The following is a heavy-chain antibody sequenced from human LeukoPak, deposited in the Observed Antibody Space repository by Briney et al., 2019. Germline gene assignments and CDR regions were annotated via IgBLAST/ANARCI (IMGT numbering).Heavy chain of an antibody. V-gene: IGHV4-31*03. J-gene: IGHJ4*02. CDR1: GGSISSGGYY. D-gene: IGHD2-15*01. CDR3: ARVPYCRGGSCYPADY. Sequence: SETLSLTCTVSGGSISSGGYYWSWIRQHPGKGLEWIGYIYNSGNTYYNPSLKSRVTISVDTSKNQFSLKLSSVTAADTAVYYCARVPYCRGGSCYPADYWGQGTLVTVSS. CDR2: IYNSGNT.